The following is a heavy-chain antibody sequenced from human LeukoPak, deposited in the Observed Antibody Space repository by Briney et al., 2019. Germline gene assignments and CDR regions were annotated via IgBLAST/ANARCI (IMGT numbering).Heavy chain of an antibody. D-gene: IGHD1-26*01. CDR1: GGSISSYY. Sequence: ETLSLTCTVSGGSISSYYWSWIRQPPGKGLEWIGYMYYSGSTNYNPSLKSRVTISVDTSKNQFSLKLSSVTAADTAVYYCASLYSGSYDTGSFDYFNYWGQGTLVTVXS. CDR3: ASLYSGSYDTGSFDYFNY. CDR2: MYYSGST. V-gene: IGHV4-59*01. J-gene: IGHJ4*02.